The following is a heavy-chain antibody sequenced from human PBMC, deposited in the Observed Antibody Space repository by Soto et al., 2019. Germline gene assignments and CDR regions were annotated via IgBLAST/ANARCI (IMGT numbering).Heavy chain of an antibody. V-gene: IGHV4-30-4*01. CDR3: ARDTYSGYDFGL. Sequence: QVQLRESGPGLVKPSQTLSLTCSVSGASVAGGSYYWSWVRQPPGKGLEWIGYIPSRGRPFYNPSLTSRGTISAVTSQNQLSLQLTSVTAADTAVYYCARDTYSGYDFGLWGQGTLFPVSS. CDR1: GASVAGGSYY. D-gene: IGHD5-12*01. CDR2: IPSRGRP. J-gene: IGHJ5*02.